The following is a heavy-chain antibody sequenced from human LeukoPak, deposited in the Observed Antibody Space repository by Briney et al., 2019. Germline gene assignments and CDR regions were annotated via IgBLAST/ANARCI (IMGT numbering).Heavy chain of an antibody. J-gene: IGHJ5*02. CDR3: ARDFAWGSGGAPIDDNWLDP. Sequence: ASVKVSCKATGYIFSNYGISWVRQAPGHGLEWMGWISSGGNTNYAPKFQDRAAMTTDTSTSTAYMELRSLRFDDTAVYYCARDFAWGSGGAPIDDNWLDPWGQGTLVTVSS. CDR2: ISSGGNT. D-gene: IGHD7-27*01. V-gene: IGHV1-18*01. CDR1: GYIFSNYG.